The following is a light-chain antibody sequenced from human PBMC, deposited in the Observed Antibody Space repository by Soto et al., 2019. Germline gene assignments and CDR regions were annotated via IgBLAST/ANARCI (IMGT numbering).Light chain of an antibody. CDR2: GAS. V-gene: IGKV3-20*01. J-gene: IGKJ1*01. CDR3: QQYGSSVWT. Sequence: EIGLTQSPGTLSLSPGERATLSCRASQSVSSSYLAWYQQKPGQAPRLLICGASSRATGIPDRFSGSGSGTDFTLTISRLEPEDFAVYYCQQYGSSVWTFGQGTKVDIK. CDR1: QSVSSSY.